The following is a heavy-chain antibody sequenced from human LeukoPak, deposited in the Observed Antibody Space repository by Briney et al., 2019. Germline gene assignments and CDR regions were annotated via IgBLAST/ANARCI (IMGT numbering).Heavy chain of an antibody. CDR3: ATTTDPPYYDFWSGYPGPLDY. CDR2: IKQDGSDK. CDR1: GFTFSSHW. D-gene: IGHD3-3*01. Sequence: PGGSLRLSCAASGFTFSSHWMSWVRQAPGKALDWVANIKQDGSDKYYVYSVKGRFTISTDNAKNSLYLQMNSQIAAATALYFCATTTDPPYYDFWSGYPGPLDYWGQGTLVTGSS. V-gene: IGHV3-7*01. J-gene: IGHJ4*02.